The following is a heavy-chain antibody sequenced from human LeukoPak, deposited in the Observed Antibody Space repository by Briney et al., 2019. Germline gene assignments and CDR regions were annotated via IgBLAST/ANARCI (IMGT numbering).Heavy chain of an antibody. CDR2: IYSGGST. V-gene: IGHV3-53*01. J-gene: IGHJ3*02. D-gene: IGHD2-8*02. CDR3: ARDLGRTGFDAFDI. Sequence: GGSLRLSCAASGFTVSSNYMSWVRQAPGKGLEWVSVIYSGGSTYYADSVKGRFTISRDNSKNTLYLQMNSLRAEDTAVYYCARDLGRTGFDAFDIWGQGTMVTVSS. CDR1: GFTVSSNY.